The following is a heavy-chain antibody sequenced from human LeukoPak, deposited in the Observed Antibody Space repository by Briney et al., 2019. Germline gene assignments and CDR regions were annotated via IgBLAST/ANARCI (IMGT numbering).Heavy chain of an antibody. Sequence: GASVKVSCKASGYTFTGYYMHWVRQAPGQGLEWMGWINPNSGGTNYAQKFQGRVTMTRDTSISTAYMELSRLRSDDTAVYCCARTSLLRIAAAVTFDPWGQGTLVTVSS. CDR3: ARTSLLRIAAAVTFDP. CDR1: GYTFTGYY. D-gene: IGHD6-13*01. CDR2: INPNSGGT. J-gene: IGHJ5*02. V-gene: IGHV1-2*02.